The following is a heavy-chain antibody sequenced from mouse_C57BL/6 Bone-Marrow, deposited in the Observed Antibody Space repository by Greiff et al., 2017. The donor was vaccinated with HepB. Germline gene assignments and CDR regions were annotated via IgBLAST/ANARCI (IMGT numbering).Heavy chain of an antibody. V-gene: IGHV5-17*01. CDR3: ARFYYGSSYLYYFDY. CDR1: GFTFSDYG. D-gene: IGHD1-1*01. Sequence: EVKLQESGGGLVKPGGSLKLSCAASGFTFSDYGMHWVRQAPEKGLEWVAYISSGSSTIYYADTVKGRFTISRDNAKNTLFLQMTSLRSEDTAMYYCARFYYGSSYLYYFDYWGQGTTLTVSS. CDR2: ISSGSSTI. J-gene: IGHJ2*01.